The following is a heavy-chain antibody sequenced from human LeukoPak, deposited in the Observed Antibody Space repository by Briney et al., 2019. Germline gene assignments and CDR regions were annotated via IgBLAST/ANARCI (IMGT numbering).Heavy chain of an antibody. CDR2: INWNGGST. V-gene: IGHV3-20*04. J-gene: IGHJ4*02. D-gene: IGHD2-2*01. CDR3: ARDVSSTSCYDY. Sequence: GGSLRLSCAASGFTFDDYGMSWVRQAPGKGLEWVSGINWNGGSTGYADSVKGRFTISRDNAKNSLYLQMNSLSAEDTALYYCARDVSSTSCYDYWGQGTLVTVSS. CDR1: GFTFDDYG.